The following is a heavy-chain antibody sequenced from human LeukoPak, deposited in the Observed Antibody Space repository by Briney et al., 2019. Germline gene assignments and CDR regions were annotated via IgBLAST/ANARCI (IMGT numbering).Heavy chain of an antibody. CDR1: GFIFSIHW. CDR3: VRALGAPHDD. D-gene: IGHD3-16*01. J-gene: IGHJ4*02. V-gene: IGHV3-74*01. CDR2: ITSDGRTT. Sequence: GGSLRLSCAASGFIFSIHWMHWVRQAPGKGLVRVSRITSDGRTTDYADSVKGRFTVSRDNAKNTLFLQMNSLTAEDTAVYYCVRALGAPHDDWGLGTLVTVS.